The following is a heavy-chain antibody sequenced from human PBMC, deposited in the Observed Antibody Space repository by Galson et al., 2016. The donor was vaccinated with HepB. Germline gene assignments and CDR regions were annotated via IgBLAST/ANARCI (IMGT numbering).Heavy chain of an antibody. V-gene: IGHV3-30*04. D-gene: IGHD5/OR15-5a*01. CDR2: ITYDGSKK. Sequence: SLRLSCAVSGIIFGGFAMHWVRQAPGKGLQWVAYITYDGSKKYYTDSVKGRFTISRDNSKNTLYLQMNSLRPEDAAVYYCARELPYSVYDIDLDYWGQGTLVTVAS. CDR1: GIIFGGFA. J-gene: IGHJ4*02. CDR3: ARELPYSVYDIDLDY.